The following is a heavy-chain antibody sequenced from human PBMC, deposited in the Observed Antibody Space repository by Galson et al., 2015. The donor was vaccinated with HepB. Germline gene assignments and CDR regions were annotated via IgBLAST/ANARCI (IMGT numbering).Heavy chain of an antibody. CDR1: GFTFNNYV. J-gene: IGHJ6*02. Sequence: LRLSCAASGFTFNNYVMSWVRQAPGKGLEWVSSISGGVGTTYYGDSVKGRFSVSRDNSRTTLYLQMNSLRVEDTAIYYCAKEGILLWRYGMDVWGQGTTVTVSS. V-gene: IGHV3-23*01. D-gene: IGHD3-10*01. CDR3: AKEGILLWRYGMDV. CDR2: ISGGVGTT.